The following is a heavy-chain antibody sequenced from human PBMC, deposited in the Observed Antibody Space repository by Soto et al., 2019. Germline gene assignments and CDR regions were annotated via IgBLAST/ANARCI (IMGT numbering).Heavy chain of an antibody. Sequence: GESLKISCKGSGYSFTSYWIGWVRQMPGKGLEWMGIIYPGDSDTRYSPSFQGQVTISADKSISTAYLQWSSLKASDTAMYYCARPPNFDWLGLAQGDAFDIWGQGTMVTVSS. CDR2: IYPGDSDT. D-gene: IGHD3-9*01. V-gene: IGHV5-51*01. J-gene: IGHJ3*02. CDR1: GYSFTSYW. CDR3: ARPPNFDWLGLAQGDAFDI.